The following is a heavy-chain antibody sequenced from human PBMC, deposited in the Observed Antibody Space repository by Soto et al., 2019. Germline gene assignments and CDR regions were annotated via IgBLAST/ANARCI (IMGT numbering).Heavy chain of an antibody. CDR3: ARSPGITGTRASQYAMDV. CDR1: GDTFSTFA. J-gene: IGHJ6*02. Sequence: SVKVSCKASGDTFSTFAISWVRQAPGQGLEWMGGIIPIFGTPDYAQHFPGRVTISADESTKTAYLELSSLRPEDTAVYYCARSPGITGTRASQYAMDVWGQGTTVTVSS. CDR2: IIPIFGTP. V-gene: IGHV1-69*13. D-gene: IGHD1-20*01.